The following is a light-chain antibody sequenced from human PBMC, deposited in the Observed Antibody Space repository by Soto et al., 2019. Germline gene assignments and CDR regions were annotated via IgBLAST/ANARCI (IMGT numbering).Light chain of an antibody. CDR2: GVS. CDR1: SSDVGGYNY. J-gene: IGLJ2*01. CDR3: NSYASVNSPVL. V-gene: IGLV2-14*03. Sequence: QSALTQPASLSGSPGQSITISCTGTSSDVGGYNYVSWYQQHPGKAPRLMIYGVSNRPLGVSYRFSGSKSGSTASLTISGLQSEDEADYYCNSYASVNSPVLFGGGTKLTVL.